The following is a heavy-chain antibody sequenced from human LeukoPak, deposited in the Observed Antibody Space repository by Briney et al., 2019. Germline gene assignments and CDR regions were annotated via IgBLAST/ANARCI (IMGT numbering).Heavy chain of an antibody. CDR2: VNNDGRGT. D-gene: IGHD4-23*01. Sequence: GGSLRLSCAASGFIFSNYWMYWVRQAPGKGLMYVSRVNNDGRGTTYTDSVKGRFAISRDNAKNTVYLQMNSLTVDDTAVYYCARGRPHGNDYWGQGTLVTVSS. CDR3: ARGRPHGNDY. J-gene: IGHJ4*02. V-gene: IGHV3-74*03. CDR1: GFIFSNYW.